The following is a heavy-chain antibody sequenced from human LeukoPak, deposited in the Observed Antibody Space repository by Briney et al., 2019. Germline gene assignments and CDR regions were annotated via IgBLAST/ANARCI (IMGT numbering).Heavy chain of an antibody. D-gene: IGHD3-22*01. CDR3: AKAQNYQVVTLHYFDY. J-gene: IGHJ4*02. CDR2: ISGSGGST. V-gene: IGHV3-23*01. CDR1: GFTFSSYA. Sequence: GGSLRLSCAASGFTFSSYAMSWVRQAPGKGLEWVSAISGSGGSTYYADSVKGRFTISRDNSKNTLYLQMNSLRAEDTAVYYCAKAQNYQVVTLHYFDYWGQGTLVTVSS.